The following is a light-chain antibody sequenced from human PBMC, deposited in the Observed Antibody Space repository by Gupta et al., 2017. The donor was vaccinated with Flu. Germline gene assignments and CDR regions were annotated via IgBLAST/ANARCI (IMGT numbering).Light chain of an antibody. V-gene: IGKV3-20*01. J-gene: IGKJ2*01. CDR2: GAS. Sequence: ENVLTQSPGTLSLSPGERATLSCRASQNVNNDYLAWYQQKVGQPPRLLIYGASTRAPGIPDRFSGSGSGTDFSLTISRLEPEDFALYFCQQFGSSPYTFGQGTKLEIK. CDR3: QQFGSSPYT. CDR1: QNVNNDY.